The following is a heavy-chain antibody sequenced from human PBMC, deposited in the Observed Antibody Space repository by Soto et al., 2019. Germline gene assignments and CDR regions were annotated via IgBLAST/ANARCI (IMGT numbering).Heavy chain of an antibody. D-gene: IGHD6-6*01. CDR1: GFTFSGSA. CDR2: IRSKANSYAT. Sequence: EVQLVESGGGLVQPGGSLKLSCAASGFTFSGSAMHWVRQASGKGLEWVGRIRSKANSYATAYAASVKGRFTISRDDSKNTAYLQMNSLKTEDTAVYYCTASRAARDNWFDPWGQGTLVTVSS. CDR3: TASRAARDNWFDP. V-gene: IGHV3-73*02. J-gene: IGHJ5*02.